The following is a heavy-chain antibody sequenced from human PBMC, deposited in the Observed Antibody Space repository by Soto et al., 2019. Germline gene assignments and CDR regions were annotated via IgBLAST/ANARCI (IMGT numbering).Heavy chain of an antibody. CDR2: IDYSGKT. D-gene: IGHD4-17*01. Sequence: SETLSLTCTVPGGSISSGDGYWSWIRQPPGKGLEWIGYIDYSGKTYSNPSLKSRINISVDTSKNQFSLNLSSVTAADTAVYYCARDSVKDYRFYYDAMDVWGQGTSVTVSS. CDR3: ARDSVKDYRFYYDAMDV. CDR1: GGSISSGDGY. V-gene: IGHV4-30-4*01. J-gene: IGHJ6*02.